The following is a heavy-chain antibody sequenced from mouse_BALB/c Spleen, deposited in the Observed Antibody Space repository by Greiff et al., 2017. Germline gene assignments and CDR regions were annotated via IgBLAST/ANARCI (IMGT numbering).Heavy chain of an antibody. CDR2: IYPGNVNT. CDR1: GYTFTSYY. J-gene: IGHJ4*01. CDR3: ARSTTTRDYAMDY. Sequence: QVQLKQSGPELVKPGASVRISCKASGYTFTSYYIHWVKQRPGQGLEWIGWIYPGNVNTKYNEKFKGKATLTADKSSSTAYMQLSSLTSEDSAVYFCARSTTTRDYAMDYWGQGTSVTVSS. V-gene: IGHV1S56*01. D-gene: IGHD1-1*01.